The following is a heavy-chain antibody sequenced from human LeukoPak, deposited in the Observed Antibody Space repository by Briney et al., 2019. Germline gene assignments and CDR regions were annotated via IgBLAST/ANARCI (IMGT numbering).Heavy chain of an antibody. Sequence: GRFLRLSCTTSGLTFSTSGFNWVRQAPGKGLEWVASIGPTGFDRYHADSIKGRFTISRDNANNFLYLQMDSLRAEDTAVYYCATETNGRHYDYWGQGTLLTVSS. CDR2: IGPTGFDR. D-gene: IGHD1-14*01. CDR3: ATETNGRHYDY. CDR1: GLTFSTSG. J-gene: IGHJ4*02. V-gene: IGHV3-21*06.